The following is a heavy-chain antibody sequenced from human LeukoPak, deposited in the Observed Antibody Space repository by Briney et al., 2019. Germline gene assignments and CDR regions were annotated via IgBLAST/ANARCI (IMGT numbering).Heavy chain of an antibody. CDR1: GGTFSSYA. CDR2: ITPILGIA. D-gene: IGHD5-18*01. Sequence: SVKVSCKASGGTFSSYAISWVRQAPGQGLEWMGRITPILGIANYAQKFQGRVTITADKSTSTAYMGLRRLRSEDTAVYYCARDDRGRRGYSYGYEVDYWGQGTLVTVSS. J-gene: IGHJ4*02. V-gene: IGHV1-69*04. CDR3: ARDDRGRRGYSYGYEVDY.